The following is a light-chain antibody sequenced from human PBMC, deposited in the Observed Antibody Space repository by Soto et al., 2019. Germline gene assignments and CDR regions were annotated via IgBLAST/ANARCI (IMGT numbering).Light chain of an antibody. CDR3: QSYDSSLSGSEV. J-gene: IGLJ3*02. CDR2: GNS. CDR1: SSNIGAGYD. V-gene: IGLV1-40*01. Sequence: QSVLTQPPSVSGAPGQRVTISCTGSSSNIGAGYDVHWYQQLPGTAPKLLIYGNSNRPSGVPDRFSGSESGTSASLAITRRQAEDEADYYCQSYDSSLSGSEVFGGGTKLTVL.